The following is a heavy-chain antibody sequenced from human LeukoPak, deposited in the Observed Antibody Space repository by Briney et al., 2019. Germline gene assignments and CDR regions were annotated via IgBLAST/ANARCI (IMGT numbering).Heavy chain of an antibody. J-gene: IGHJ5*02. CDR2: IYYSGST. Sequence: SETLSLTCTVSGGSISSSSYYWGWIRQPPGKGLEWIGSIYYSGSTYYNPSLKSRVTISVDTSKNQFSLKLSSVTAADTAVYYCAKGGPEASAGLSWFDPWGQGTLVTVSS. D-gene: IGHD1-14*01. CDR1: GGSISSSSYY. V-gene: IGHV4-39*01. CDR3: AKGGPEASAGLSWFDP.